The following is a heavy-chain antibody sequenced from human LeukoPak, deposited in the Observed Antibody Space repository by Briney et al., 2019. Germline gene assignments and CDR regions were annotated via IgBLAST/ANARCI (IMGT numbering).Heavy chain of an antibody. CDR3: VRSRGGNRHFDY. D-gene: IGHD4-23*01. V-gene: IGHV4-59*01. CDR2: VSFGGGT. J-gene: IGHJ4*02. Sequence: PSETLSLTCTVSGGSISTDYWSWVRQPPGRGLDWIGYVSFGGGTNYNPSLKSRVITSAVTSKNQFSLNLTSVTAADTAVYYCVRSRGGNRHFDYWGQGTLVTVSS. CDR1: GGSISTDY.